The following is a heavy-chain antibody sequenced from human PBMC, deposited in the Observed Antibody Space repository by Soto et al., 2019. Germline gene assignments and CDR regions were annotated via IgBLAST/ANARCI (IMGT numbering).Heavy chain of an antibody. CDR2: ISSSSSYI. Sequence: GGSLRLSCAASGFTFSSYSMNWVRQAPGKGLEWVSSISSSSSYIYYADSVKGRFTISRDNAKNSLYLQMNSLRAEDTAVYYCARVRLGELSLGFRYYYGMDVWGQGTTVTVSS. CDR3: ARVRLGELSLGFRYYYGMDV. D-gene: IGHD3-16*02. V-gene: IGHV3-21*01. J-gene: IGHJ6*02. CDR1: GFTFSSYS.